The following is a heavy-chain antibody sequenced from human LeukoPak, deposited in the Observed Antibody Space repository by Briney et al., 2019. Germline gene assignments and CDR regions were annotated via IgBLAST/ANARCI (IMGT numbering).Heavy chain of an antibody. CDR1: LFTFSSYA. CDR2: ISGSVGST. J-gene: IGHJ4*02. CDR3: AKVGQQLEFDY. V-gene: IGHV3-23*01. D-gene: IGHD6-13*01. Sequence: GGSLRLSCAPSLFTFSSYAMSWVRQAPGKGLEWVSAISGSVGSTYDADSVKGRFTISRDNSKNTLYLQMNSLRAEDTAVYYCAKVGQQLEFDYWGQGTLVTVSS.